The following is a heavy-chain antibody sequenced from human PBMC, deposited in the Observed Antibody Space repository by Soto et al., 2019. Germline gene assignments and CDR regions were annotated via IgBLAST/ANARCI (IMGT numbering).Heavy chain of an antibody. CDR1: GFSLSSGGAG. V-gene: IGHV2-5*01. CDR3: AHRGYGNYPRDNWFDP. J-gene: IGHJ5*02. Sequence: TLTLTCTFSGFSLSSGGAGVGWIRQPPGKGLEWLALIYWNDDKRYSPSLKSRLTITKDTSKNQVVLLMTNMDPVDTATYYCAHRGYGNYPRDNWFDPWGQGTLVTVS. D-gene: IGHD4-17*01. CDR2: IYWNDDK.